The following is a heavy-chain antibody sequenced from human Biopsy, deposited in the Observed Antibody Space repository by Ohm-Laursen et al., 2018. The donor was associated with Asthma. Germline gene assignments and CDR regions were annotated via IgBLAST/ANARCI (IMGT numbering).Heavy chain of an antibody. V-gene: IGHV3-33*01. CDR3: ARDREYSSGWYQPLFDY. CDR2: IWYDGSNK. CDR1: GFTFSSYG. Sequence: SLRLSCAAIGFTFSSYGMHWVRQAPGKGLEWVAVIWYDGSNKYYADSVKGRFTISRDNSKNTLYLQMNSLRAEDTAVYYCARDREYSSGWYQPLFDYWGQGTLVTVSS. J-gene: IGHJ4*02. D-gene: IGHD6-19*01.